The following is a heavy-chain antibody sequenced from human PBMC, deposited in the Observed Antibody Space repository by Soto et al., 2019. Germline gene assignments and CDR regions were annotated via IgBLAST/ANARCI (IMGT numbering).Heavy chain of an antibody. J-gene: IGHJ4*02. CDR1: GGPFSSYA. CDR3: ARLLENYYYSSGYYY. D-gene: IGHD3-22*01. CDR2: IIPIFGTA. Sequence: QVQLVQSGAEVKKPGSSVKVSCKASGGPFSSYAISWVRQAPGQGLEWMGGIIPIFGTANYAQKFQGRVTITADDSTSTAYMELSSLRSEDTAVYYCARLLENYYYSSGYYYWGQGTLVTVSS. V-gene: IGHV1-69*01.